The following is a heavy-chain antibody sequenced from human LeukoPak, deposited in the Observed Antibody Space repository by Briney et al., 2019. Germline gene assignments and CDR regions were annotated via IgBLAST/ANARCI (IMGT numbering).Heavy chain of an antibody. D-gene: IGHD2-2*02. Sequence: GGSLRLSCAASGFTFSSYGMHWVRQAPGKGLEWVAFIRYDGSNKYYADSVKGRFTISRDNSKNTLYLQMNSLRAEDTAVYYCAKEERYCSSTSCYMRLSGAFDIWGQGTMVTVSS. CDR2: IRYDGSNK. CDR3: AKEERYCSSTSCYMRLSGAFDI. J-gene: IGHJ3*02. CDR1: GFTFSSYG. V-gene: IGHV3-30*02.